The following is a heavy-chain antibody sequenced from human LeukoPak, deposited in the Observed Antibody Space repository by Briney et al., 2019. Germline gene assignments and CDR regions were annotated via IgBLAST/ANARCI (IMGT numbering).Heavy chain of an antibody. Sequence: SETLSLTCTVSGGSISSSSYYWGWIRQPPGKGLEWVGSIYYSGSTYYNPSLKSRVTISVDTSKNQSSLKLSSVTAADTAVYYCARITTVHYYYYYYMDVWGKGTTVTVSS. CDR1: GGSISSSSYY. D-gene: IGHD4-11*01. V-gene: IGHV4-39*07. CDR3: ARITTVHYYYYYYMDV. J-gene: IGHJ6*03. CDR2: IYYSGST.